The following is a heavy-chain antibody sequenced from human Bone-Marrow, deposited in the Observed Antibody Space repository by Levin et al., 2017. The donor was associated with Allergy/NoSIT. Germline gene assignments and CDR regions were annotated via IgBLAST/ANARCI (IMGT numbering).Heavy chain of an antibody. Sequence: GGSLRLSCATSGFTFSSYSMNWVRQAPGKGLEWVSYINSSSGTIYYADSVKGRFTISRDNAKKSLYLQMSSLRVEDTAVYYCERGLPDYWGQGTLVTVSS. CDR2: INSSSGTI. J-gene: IGHJ4*02. CDR1: GFTFSSYS. V-gene: IGHV3-48*01. CDR3: ERGLPDY.